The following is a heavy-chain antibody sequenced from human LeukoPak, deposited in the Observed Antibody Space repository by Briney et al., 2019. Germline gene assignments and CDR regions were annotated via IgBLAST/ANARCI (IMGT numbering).Heavy chain of an antibody. J-gene: IGHJ4*02. CDR3: ATSFGPVIAAAGTGAD. D-gene: IGHD6-13*01. CDR1: GGTFSNYA. V-gene: IGHV1-69*06. Sequence: SVKVSCKASGGTFSNYAISWVRQAPGQGLEWMGGIIPIFGTANYAQKFRGRVTITADKSTRTAYMELSSLRSEDTAVYYCATSFGPVIAAAGTGADWGQGTLVTVSS. CDR2: IIPIFGTA.